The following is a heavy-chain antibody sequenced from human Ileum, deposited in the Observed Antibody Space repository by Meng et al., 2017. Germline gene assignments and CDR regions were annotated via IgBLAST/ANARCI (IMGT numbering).Heavy chain of an antibody. D-gene: IGHD3-22*01. Sequence: GESLKISCAASGFTFSSYAMSWVRQAPGKGLEWVSYISGSGSRAYYADSVKGRFTISRDNSKNTLYLQMNSLRAEDTAVYYCARTRKTLTMMDAFDIWGQGTMVTVSS. J-gene: IGHJ3*02. CDR3: ARTRKTLTMMDAFDI. V-gene: IGHV3-23*01. CDR2: ISGSGSRA. CDR1: GFTFSSYA.